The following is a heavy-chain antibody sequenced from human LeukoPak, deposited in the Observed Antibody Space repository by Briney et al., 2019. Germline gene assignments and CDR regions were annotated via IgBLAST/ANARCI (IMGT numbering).Heavy chain of an antibody. CDR3: ARRPDYGGTPTFDY. D-gene: IGHD4-23*01. CDR2: IYSDGST. Sequence: GGSLRLSCAASGLTVTSNYMSWVRQAPGKGLEWVSVIYSDGSTYYADSVKGRFSISRDNSTNTLYLQLNSLRVEDTAVYYCARRPDYGGTPTFDYWGQGTLVTVSS. CDR1: GLTVTSNY. V-gene: IGHV3-66*01. J-gene: IGHJ4*02.